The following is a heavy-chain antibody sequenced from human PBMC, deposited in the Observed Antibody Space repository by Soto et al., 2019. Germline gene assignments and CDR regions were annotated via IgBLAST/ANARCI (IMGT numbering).Heavy chain of an antibody. CDR3: AAAVIVVVPAAPYGMDV. Sequence: SVKVSCKASGFTFTSSAVQWVRQARGQRLEWIGWIVVGSGNTNYAQKFQERVTITRDMSTSTAYMELSSLRSEDTAVYYCAAAVIVVVPAAPYGMDVWGQGTTVTVS. V-gene: IGHV1-58*01. CDR2: IVVGSGNT. D-gene: IGHD2-2*01. J-gene: IGHJ6*02. CDR1: GFTFTSSA.